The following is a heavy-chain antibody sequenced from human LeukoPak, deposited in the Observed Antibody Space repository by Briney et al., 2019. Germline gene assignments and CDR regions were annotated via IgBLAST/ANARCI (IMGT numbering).Heavy chain of an antibody. Sequence: GGSLRLSCAASGFTFSDHSMSWIRQSPGEGLEWVSCTSSSSSYIYYADSVKGRFTISRDNAKNSLYLQMNSLRAEDTAVYYCARAHNWKYGSFDFWGQGTLVTVSS. J-gene: IGHJ4*02. V-gene: IGHV3-11*06. CDR2: TSSSSSYI. CDR3: ARAHNWKYGSFDF. D-gene: IGHD1-7*01. CDR1: GFTFSDHS.